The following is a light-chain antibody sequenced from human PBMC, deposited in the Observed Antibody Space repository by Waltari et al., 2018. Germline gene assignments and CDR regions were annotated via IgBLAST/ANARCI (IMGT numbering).Light chain of an antibody. CDR2: DTS. J-gene: IGKJ4*01. V-gene: IGKV3-11*01. CDR1: QSIHNY. Sequence: DIVLTQSPATLSLSPGERATLSCRASQSIHNYLAWYQQKPVQAPRLLIYDTSNSATGISARFSGSGFGTDFTLTISSLEPEDFAVYYWQQRRNWPLTFGGGTKVEIK. CDR3: QQRRNWPLT.